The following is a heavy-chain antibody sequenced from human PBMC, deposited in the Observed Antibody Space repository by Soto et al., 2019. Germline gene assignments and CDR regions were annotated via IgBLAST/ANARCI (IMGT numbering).Heavy chain of an antibody. CDR1: GFTFSIYG. CDR2: ISFDGSEK. J-gene: IGHJ3*02. V-gene: IGHV3-30*03. D-gene: IGHD1-26*01. CDR3: ARDRRLYYSDAFDI. Sequence: QVQLVESGGGVVQPGRSLRLSCAASGFTFSIYGMHWVRHAPGKGLEWVAMISFDGSEKYYTDSVKGRFHISRDSSKNTMYLQMVSLRVEDTAVYYCARDRRLYYSDAFDIWGQGTTVTVSS.